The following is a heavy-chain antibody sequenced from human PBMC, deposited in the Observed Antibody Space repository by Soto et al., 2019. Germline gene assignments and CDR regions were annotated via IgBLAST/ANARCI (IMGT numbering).Heavy chain of an antibody. J-gene: IGHJ4*02. CDR1: GFTFWSYA. V-gene: IGHV3-23*01. CDR2: ITGGGDST. CDR3: AKLEHNSGGVLDF. Sequence: GGSLRLSCAGSGFTFWSYAMSWVRQAPGKGLEWVSAITGGGDSTWYADSVKGRVTISRDNSKTTLYLQMNSLRAEDTALYYCAKLEHNSGGVLDFWGQGALVTVSS. D-gene: IGHD3-16*01.